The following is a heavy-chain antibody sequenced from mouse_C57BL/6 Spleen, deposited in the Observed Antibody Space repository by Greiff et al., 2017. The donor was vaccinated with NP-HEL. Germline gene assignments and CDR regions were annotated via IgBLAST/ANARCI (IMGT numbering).Heavy chain of an antibody. V-gene: IGHV1-69*01. J-gene: IGHJ1*03. CDR3: ARALPFYGSPYWYFDV. D-gene: IGHD1-1*01. CDR2: IDPSDSYT. CDR1: GYTFTSYW. Sequence: VQLQQPGAELVMPGASVKLSCKASGYTFTSYWMHWVKQRPGQGLEWIGEIDPSDSYTNYNQKFKGKSTLTVDKSSSTAYMQLSSLTSEDSAVYYCARALPFYGSPYWYFDVWGTGTTVTVSS.